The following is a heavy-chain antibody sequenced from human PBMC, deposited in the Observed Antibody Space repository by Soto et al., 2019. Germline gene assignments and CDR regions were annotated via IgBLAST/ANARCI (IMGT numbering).Heavy chain of an antibody. CDR3: ARSPNGTGPEFDP. CDR2: IYYSGST. J-gene: IGHJ5*02. CDR1: GGSISSGDYY. V-gene: IGHV4-30-4*01. Sequence: SETLSLTCTVSGGSISSGDYYWSWIRQPPGKGLEWIGYIYYSGSTYYNPSLKSRVTISVDTSKNQFSLKLSSVTAADTAVYYCARSPNGTGPEFDPWGQGTLVTVSS.